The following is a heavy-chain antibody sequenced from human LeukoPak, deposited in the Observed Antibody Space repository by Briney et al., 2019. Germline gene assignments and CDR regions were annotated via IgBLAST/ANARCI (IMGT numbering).Heavy chain of an antibody. V-gene: IGHV1-69*13. CDR3: AGPPGATSFDY. CDR2: IIPIFGTA. D-gene: IGHD1-26*01. Sequence: WASVKVSCKASGGTFSSYAISWVRQAPGQGLEWMGGIIPIFGTANYAQKFQGRVTITADESTSTAYMELSSLRSEDTAVYYCAGPPGATSFDYWGQGTLVTVSS. CDR1: GGTFSSYA. J-gene: IGHJ4*02.